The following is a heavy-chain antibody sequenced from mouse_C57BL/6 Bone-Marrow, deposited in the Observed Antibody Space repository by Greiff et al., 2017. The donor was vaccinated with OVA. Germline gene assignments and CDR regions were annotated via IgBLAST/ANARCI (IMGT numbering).Heavy chain of an antibody. CDR1: GYTFTSYW. D-gene: IGHD2-3*01. V-gene: IGHV1-64*01. CDR3: ARIAGYCPMDY. J-gene: IGHJ4*01. CDR2: IHPNSGST. Sequence: QVQLKQPGAELVKPGASVKLSCKASGYTFTSYWMHWVKQRPGQGLEWIGMIHPNSGSTNYNEKFKSKATLTVDKSSSTAYMQLSSLTSEDSAVYYCARIAGYCPMDYWGQGTSVTVSS.